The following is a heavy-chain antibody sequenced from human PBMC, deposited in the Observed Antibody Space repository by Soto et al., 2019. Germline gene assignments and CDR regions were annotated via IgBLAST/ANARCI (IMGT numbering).Heavy chain of an antibody. CDR3: ARMGGARYFYS. D-gene: IGHD3-16*01. J-gene: IGHJ4*02. Sequence: QLQLQESGPGLVKPSETLSLTCTVSGGSISSSSYYWGWIRQPPGKGLEWIGRIYYSGSTYYNPSHKSRVTISADTSTDQCSLKLSSVTAADTAVYYCARMGGARYFYSWGQGTLVTVSS. CDR2: IYYSGST. V-gene: IGHV4-39*01. CDR1: GGSISSSSYY.